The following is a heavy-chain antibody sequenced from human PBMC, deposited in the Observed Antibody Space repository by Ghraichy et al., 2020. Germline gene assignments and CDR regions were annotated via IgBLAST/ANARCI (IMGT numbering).Heavy chain of an antibody. CDR3: VKDSALVVTKRARGGFDS. V-gene: IGHV3-23*01. D-gene: IGHD2-21*02. J-gene: IGHJ4*02. CDR1: GFTFSNYA. CDR2: ISTGGGST. Sequence: GGSLRLSCAASGFTFSNYAMAWVRQAPGKGLEWVSTISTGGGSTYYVDSVKGRFTISRDNSKSTFSLEMNSLRAEDTATYYCVKDSALVVTKRARGGFDSWGQGIMVSVSS.